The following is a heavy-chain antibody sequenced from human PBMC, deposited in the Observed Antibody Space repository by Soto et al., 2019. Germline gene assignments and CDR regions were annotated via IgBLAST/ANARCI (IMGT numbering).Heavy chain of an antibody. J-gene: IGHJ3*02. V-gene: IGHV3-9*01. D-gene: IGHD4-17*01. Sequence: GGSLRLSCAASGFTFDDYAMHWVRQAPGKGLEWVSGISWNSGSIGYADSVKGRFTISRDNAKNSLYLQMNSLRAEDTALYYCVKDIRWSQWTTVTTYDAFDIWGQGTMVTVSS. CDR3: VKDIRWSQWTTVTTYDAFDI. CDR2: ISWNSGSI. CDR1: GFTFDDYA.